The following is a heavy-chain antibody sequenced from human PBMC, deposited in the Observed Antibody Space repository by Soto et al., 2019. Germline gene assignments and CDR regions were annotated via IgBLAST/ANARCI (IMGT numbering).Heavy chain of an antibody. CDR3: ARQKKSEKTTHYLLPEYYYDYYGMDV. J-gene: IGHJ6*02. CDR1: GGIFSSYA. V-gene: IGHV1-69*06. CDR2: IIPMFGTT. Sequence: QVQLVQSGAEVKKPGSSVKVACQASGGIFSSYAISWVRQAPGQGLEWMGGIIPMFGTTNYVQKFQGRITVTADKPTSKAYMELNSRRSEDTAVYYCARQKKSEKTTHYLLPEYYYDYYGMDVWGQGTTVTVSS. D-gene: IGHD3-10*01.